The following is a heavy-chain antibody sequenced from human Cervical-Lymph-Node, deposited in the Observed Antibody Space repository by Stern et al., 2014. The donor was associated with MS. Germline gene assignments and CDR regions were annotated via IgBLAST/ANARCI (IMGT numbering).Heavy chain of an antibody. CDR2: INPIFGTA. V-gene: IGHV1-69*01. J-gene: IGHJ4*02. CDR1: GGTFSSYA. D-gene: IGHD3-3*01. CDR3: ARGPRFEAWQSY. Sequence: DQLVESGAEVKKPGSSVKVSCKASGGTFSSYAISWVRQAPGKGLEWVGGINPIFGTANYAQKFQGRVTITADESTSTAYMELSSLKSEDTAVYYCARGPRFEAWQSYWGQGTLVTVSS.